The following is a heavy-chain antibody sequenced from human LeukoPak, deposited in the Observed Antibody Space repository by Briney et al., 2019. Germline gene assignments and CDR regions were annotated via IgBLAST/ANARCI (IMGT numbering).Heavy chain of an antibody. V-gene: IGHV3-74*03. Sequence: GGSLILSCAASGFTFNTYWMHWVRQAPGKGLVWVARVNREGTTTAYADSVKGRFIISRVNSKNTLYLQMNNLRAEDTAVYYCARDSDWILFDYWGQGTPVTVSS. CDR1: GFTFNTYW. D-gene: IGHD2-2*03. J-gene: IGHJ4*02. CDR2: VNREGTTT. CDR3: ARDSDWILFDY.